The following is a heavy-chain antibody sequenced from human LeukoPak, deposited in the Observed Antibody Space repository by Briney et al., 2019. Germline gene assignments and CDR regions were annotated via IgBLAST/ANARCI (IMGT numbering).Heavy chain of an antibody. CDR2: INPKSGAT. D-gene: IGHD3-16*01. Sequence: ASVKVSCKTSGYTFAGYYVHWVRQAPGQGLEWMGWINPKSGATKYGQKFQGRVAMTRDRPTSTAYMELSRPISDDTAVYFCARDREDTWGSPGFFDLWGRGTLVTVSS. J-gene: IGHJ2*01. V-gene: IGHV1-2*02. CDR3: ARDREDTWGSPGFFDL. CDR1: GYTFAGYY.